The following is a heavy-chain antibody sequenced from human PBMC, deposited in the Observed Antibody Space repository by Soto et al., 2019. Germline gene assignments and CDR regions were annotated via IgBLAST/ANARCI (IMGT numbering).Heavy chain of an antibody. V-gene: IGHV3-72*01. D-gene: IGHD3-16*01. CDR1: GFILSDHY. J-gene: IGHJ4*02. Sequence: EVQLVDSGGDLVQPGGSLRLSCVASGFILSDHYMDWVRQPPGKGLEWVCRSTDRATNYVTEYAASVKGRFTISRDDSKNALYLQMYSLRIEDTAVYYCVRGHWGFDLWGQGTLVTVSS. CDR2: STDRATNYVT. CDR3: VRGHWGFDL.